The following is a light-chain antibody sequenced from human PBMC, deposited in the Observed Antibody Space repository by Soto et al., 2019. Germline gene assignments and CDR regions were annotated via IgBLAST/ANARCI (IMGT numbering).Light chain of an antibody. CDR3: QQYGSSPGIT. V-gene: IGKV3-20*01. CDR1: QSVSSSY. CDR2: GAS. Sequence: EIVLTQSPATLSLSPGERATLSCRASQSVSSSYLAWYQQKPGQAPRLLIYGASSRATGIPDRFSGRGPGTDFTLTISRLEPEDFAVYYCQQYGSSPGITFGQWTRRE. J-gene: IGKJ5*01.